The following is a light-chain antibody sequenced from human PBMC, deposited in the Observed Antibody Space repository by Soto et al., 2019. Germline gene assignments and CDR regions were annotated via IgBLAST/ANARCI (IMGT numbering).Light chain of an antibody. CDR1: QSIRSY. CDR3: QQSYSFSYT. CDR2: TAY. V-gene: IGKV1-39*01. Sequence: DIQMTQSPSSLSASVGDRVTITCRASQSIRSYLNWYQQKPGEAPKLLIYTAYTLQSWVPSRFSGSGSGTDFTLTIRSLQPEDFAIYYCQQSYSFSYTFGQGTRLEIK. J-gene: IGKJ2*01.